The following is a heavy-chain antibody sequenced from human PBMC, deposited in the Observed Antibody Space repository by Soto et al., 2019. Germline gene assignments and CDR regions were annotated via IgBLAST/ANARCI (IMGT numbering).Heavy chain of an antibody. Sequence: EVHLLQSGGTLIQPGGSLRLSCAASGFDFSAYAMTWVRQAPGKGLEWVSGITYNGDTTYYADSVKGRFTISRDNFKNTVYLQLNSLRPDDTAMYYCAKDWPGTSSVTSDYWGQGTLVTVSS. CDR3: AKDWPGTSSVTSDY. J-gene: IGHJ4*02. V-gene: IGHV3-23*01. CDR2: ITYNGDTT. CDR1: GFDFSAYA. D-gene: IGHD4-17*01.